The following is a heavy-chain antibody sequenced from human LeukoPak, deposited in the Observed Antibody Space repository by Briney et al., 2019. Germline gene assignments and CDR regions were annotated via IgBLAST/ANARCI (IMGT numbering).Heavy chain of an antibody. V-gene: IGHV3-23*01. CDR3: ARDLAWGGY. J-gene: IGHJ4*02. CDR1: GFTFSSYA. CDR2: ISGSGDNT. Sequence: GGSLRLSCAASGFTFSSYAMSWVRQAPGKGLEWVSVISGSGDNTYYADSVKGRLTISRDNSKNTLYLQMNSLRGEDTAVYYCARDLAWGGYWGQGTLVTVSS. D-gene: IGHD7-27*01.